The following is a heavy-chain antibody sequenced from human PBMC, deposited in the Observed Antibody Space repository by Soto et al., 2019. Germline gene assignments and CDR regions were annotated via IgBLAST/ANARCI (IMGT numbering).Heavy chain of an antibody. Sequence: TGGSLRLSCAASGFTFSDYYMSWIRQAPGKGLEWVSYISSSGSTIYYADSVKGRFTISRDNAKNSLYLQMNSLRSEDTAVYYCARVQGYCSGGSCRLPRYYYYMDVWGKGTTVTVSS. J-gene: IGHJ6*03. CDR2: ISSSGSTI. D-gene: IGHD2-15*01. CDR3: ARVQGYCSGGSCRLPRYYYYMDV. V-gene: IGHV3-11*01. CDR1: GFTFSDYY.